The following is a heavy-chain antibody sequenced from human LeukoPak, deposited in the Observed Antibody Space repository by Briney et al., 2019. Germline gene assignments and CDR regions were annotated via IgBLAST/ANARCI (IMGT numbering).Heavy chain of an antibody. V-gene: IGHV1-69*06. CDR1: GYTFSTYY. J-gene: IGHJ4*02. D-gene: IGHD3-22*01. CDR3: ARAYYYNYYDSSGYYYPFDY. Sequence: GASVKVSCKASGYTFSTYYLHWVRQAPGQGLEWMGGIIPIFGTANYAQKFQGRVTITADKSTSTAYMELSSLRSEDTAVYYCARAYYYNYYDSSGYYYPFDYWGQGTLVTVSS. CDR2: IIPIFGTA.